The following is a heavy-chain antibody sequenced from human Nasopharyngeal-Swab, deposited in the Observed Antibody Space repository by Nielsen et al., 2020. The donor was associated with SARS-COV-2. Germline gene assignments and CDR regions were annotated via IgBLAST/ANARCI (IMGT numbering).Heavy chain of an antibody. J-gene: IGHJ1*01. V-gene: IGHV3-7*01. CDR2: INHDGSQK. CDR3: ARESSAADY. Sequence: GESLKISCGASDFTFSHYWMSWDRQAPGKGLEWVANINHDGSQKYYVDSVKGRFTISRDNSKNSIYLQMDRLRVEDTAVYYCARESSAADYWGQGTLVTVSS. D-gene: IGHD6-13*01. CDR1: DFTFSHYW.